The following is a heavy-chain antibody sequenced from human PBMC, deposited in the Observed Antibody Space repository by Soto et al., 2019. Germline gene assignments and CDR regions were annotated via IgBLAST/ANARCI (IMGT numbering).Heavy chain of an antibody. D-gene: IGHD5-18*01. V-gene: IGHV3-7*03. Sequence: GGSLRLSCAASGFTFSSHWMTWVRQAPGKGLEWVANIKQSGSETYYVDSVKGRFTISRDDAKNSLYLQMSTLRVEDTAVYFCARGYNIDHWGQGTLVTVSS. J-gene: IGHJ5*02. CDR2: IKQSGSET. CDR1: GFTFSSHW. CDR3: ARGYNIDH.